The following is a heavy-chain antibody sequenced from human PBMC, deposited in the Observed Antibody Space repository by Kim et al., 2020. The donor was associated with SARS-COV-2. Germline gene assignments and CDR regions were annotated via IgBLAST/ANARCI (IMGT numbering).Heavy chain of an antibody. J-gene: IGHJ3*02. Sequence: GGSLRLSCAVSGMTFSEWWMTWVRQAPGRGLEWVANIKPDGSEKNYVDFVRGRFSISRDNAKDSVFLQMNSLGVEDTAVYYCARSARDAFDIWGQGAVVT. CDR1: GMTFSEWW. V-gene: IGHV3-7*01. CDR2: IKPDGSEK. CDR3: ARSARDAFDI. D-gene: IGHD2-15*01.